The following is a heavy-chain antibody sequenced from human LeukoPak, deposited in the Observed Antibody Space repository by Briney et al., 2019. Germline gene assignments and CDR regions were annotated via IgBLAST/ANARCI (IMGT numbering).Heavy chain of an antibody. D-gene: IGHD6-19*01. CDR1: GYTFTGYY. Sequence: GASVKVSCKAPGYTFTGYYMHWVRQAPGQGLEWMGWINPKSGGTNYVQKFQGRVSMTRDTSITTAYMELSSLRSDDTAVYYCARDRGVVVVAGIDYWGQGTLVTVSS. V-gene: IGHV1-2*02. CDR3: ARDRGVVVVAGIDY. J-gene: IGHJ4*02. CDR2: INPKSGGT.